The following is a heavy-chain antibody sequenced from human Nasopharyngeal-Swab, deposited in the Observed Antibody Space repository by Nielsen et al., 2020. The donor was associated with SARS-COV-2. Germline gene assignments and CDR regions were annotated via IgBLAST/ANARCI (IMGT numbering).Heavy chain of an antibody. Sequence: GESLQISCAASGFTFSSYGMHWVRQAPGKGLEWVAVIWYDGSNKYYADSVKGRFTISRDNSKNTLYLQMNSLRAEDTAVYYCARLLELPDYWGQGTLVTVSS. J-gene: IGHJ4*02. CDR1: GFTFSSYG. D-gene: IGHD1-7*01. CDR3: ARLLELPDY. CDR2: IWYDGSNK. V-gene: IGHV3-33*01.